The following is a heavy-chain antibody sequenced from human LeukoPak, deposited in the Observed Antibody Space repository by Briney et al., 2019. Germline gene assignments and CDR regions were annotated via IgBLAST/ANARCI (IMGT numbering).Heavy chain of an antibody. V-gene: IGHV4-59*01. CDR3: TRGAGWLIDY. CDR2: FHNSGTS. D-gene: IGHD3-16*01. Sequence: PSETLSLTCTVSDDSISDYYRGWIRQPPGKGLEWIGYFHNSGTSTYNPSLKSRVTISANTSKNQFSLKLNSLTTADTAVYYCTRGAGWLIDYWGQGILVTVSS. J-gene: IGHJ4*02. CDR1: DDSISDYY.